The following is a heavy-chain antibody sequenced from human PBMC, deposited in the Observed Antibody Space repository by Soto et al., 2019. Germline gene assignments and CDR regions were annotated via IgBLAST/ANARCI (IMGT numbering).Heavy chain of an antibody. CDR3: AKDSHYDYVWGSYRQYYYYYYGMDV. CDR1: GFTFDDYA. CDR2: ISWNSGNI. D-gene: IGHD3-16*02. Sequence: EVQLVESGGGLVQPGRSLRLSCAASGFTFDDYAMHWVRQAPGKGLEWVSGISWNSGNIVYADSVRGRFTISRDNAKNSLYLQMNSLRADDTAMYYCAKDSHYDYVWGSYRQYYYYYYGMDVWGQGTTVTVSS. V-gene: IGHV3-9*01. J-gene: IGHJ6*02.